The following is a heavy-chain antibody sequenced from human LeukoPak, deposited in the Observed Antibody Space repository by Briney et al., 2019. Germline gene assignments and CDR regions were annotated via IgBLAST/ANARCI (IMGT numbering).Heavy chain of an antibody. D-gene: IGHD1-26*01. CDR3: ARGSPRSGSYYYYYYCLDV. CDR1: GFTFDDYG. J-gene: IGHJ6*03. Sequence: PGGSLRLSCVASGFTFDDYGMSWVRQAPGKGLEWVSGINWNDGRTGYADSVKGRFTISRDNAKKSLYLQMNSLRVEDTALYHCARGSPRSGSYYYYYYCLDVWGKGTTVTVSS. CDR2: INWNDGRT. V-gene: IGHV3-20*01.